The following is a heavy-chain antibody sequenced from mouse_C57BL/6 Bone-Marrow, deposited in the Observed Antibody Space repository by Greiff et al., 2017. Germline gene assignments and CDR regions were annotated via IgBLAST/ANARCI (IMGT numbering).Heavy chain of an antibody. CDR3: ARGLTTLFAY. Sequence: EVKLMESGGGLVKPGGSLKLSCAASGFTFSSYAMSWVRQTSEKRLEWVATSRDGGSYIYYPDNVKGRFTISRDNAKNNLYLQMSHLKSEDTAMYYCARGLTTLFAYWGQGTLVTVSA. CDR2: SRDGGSYI. D-gene: IGHD6-1*01. J-gene: IGHJ3*01. V-gene: IGHV5-4*03. CDR1: GFTFSSYA.